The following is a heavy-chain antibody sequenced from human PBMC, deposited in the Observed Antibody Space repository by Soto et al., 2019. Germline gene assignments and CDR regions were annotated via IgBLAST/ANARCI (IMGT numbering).Heavy chain of an antibody. CDR2: ISYDGSNK. Sequence: QPGGSLRLSCAASGFTFSSYGIHWVRQAPGKGLEWVAVISYDGSNKYYADSVKGRFTISRDNSKNTLYLQMDSLRAEDTAVYYCARGTSFDYWGQGTLVTVSS. CDR1: GFTFSSYG. J-gene: IGHJ4*02. V-gene: IGHV3-30*03. D-gene: IGHD1-1*01. CDR3: ARGTSFDY.